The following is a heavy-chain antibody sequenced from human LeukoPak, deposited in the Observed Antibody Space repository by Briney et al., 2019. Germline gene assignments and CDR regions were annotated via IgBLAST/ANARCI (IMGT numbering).Heavy chain of an antibody. D-gene: IGHD2-21*01. V-gene: IGHV3-21*01. CDR2: IISSSSYM. CDR1: GFAFSSSN. Sequence: GGSLRLSCVASGFAFSSSNLNWVRQAPGKGLEWVSTIISSSSYMYYADSVKGRFTVSRDNAEDALYLQMNSLRAEDTAVYYCARDRSGSGDRLLDYWGQGTLVTVSS. CDR3: ARDRSGSGDRLLDY. J-gene: IGHJ4*01.